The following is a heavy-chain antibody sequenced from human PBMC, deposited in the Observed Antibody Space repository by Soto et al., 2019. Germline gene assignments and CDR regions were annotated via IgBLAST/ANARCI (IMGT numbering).Heavy chain of an antibody. D-gene: IGHD2-2*01. J-gene: IGHJ4*02. Sequence: QVQLQESGPGLVKPSETLSLTCTVSGGSINSYYWSWIRQSPGKGLEWIGYVYYSGTTYYNPSLQSRVTISVDTSKKHFSLKVRSVTAADTAIYFCARAGSTWRYFFEYWCQGSLVTVSS. CDR2: VYYSGTT. CDR3: ARAGSTWRYFFEY. V-gene: IGHV4-59*01. CDR1: GGSINSYY.